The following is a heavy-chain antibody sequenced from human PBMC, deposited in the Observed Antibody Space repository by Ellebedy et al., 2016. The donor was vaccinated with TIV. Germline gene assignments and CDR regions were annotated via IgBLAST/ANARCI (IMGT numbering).Heavy chain of an antibody. Sequence: MPSETLSLTCTVSGGAISSSSYYWGWIRQPPEKGLEGIGSIYYGGSTYYNPSLKSRVTISVDTSKNQVSLKLSSVHAADTAVYYCTRHPTEWLVGPMYFDSWGQGPLVTVSS. CDR3: TRHPTEWLVGPMYFDS. V-gene: IGHV4-39*01. CDR2: IYYGGST. J-gene: IGHJ4*02. D-gene: IGHD6-19*01. CDR1: GGAISSSSYY.